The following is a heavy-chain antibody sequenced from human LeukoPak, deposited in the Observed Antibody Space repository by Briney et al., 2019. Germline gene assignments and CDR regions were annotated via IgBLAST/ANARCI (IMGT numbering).Heavy chain of an antibody. D-gene: IGHD3-10*01. Sequence: SAPALVKPTQTLTLTCTFSGFSLSTSGVGVGWIRQPPGKALQWLALIYWDDEKYYSPSLKSRLSISRDTSRNQVVLTMTNMDPLDTATYFCAQSYYFGSRSYYNVWFAPWGLGTLVTVSS. J-gene: IGHJ5*02. CDR2: IYWDDEK. CDR3: AQSYYFGSRSYYNVWFAP. CDR1: GFSLSTSGVG. V-gene: IGHV2-5*02.